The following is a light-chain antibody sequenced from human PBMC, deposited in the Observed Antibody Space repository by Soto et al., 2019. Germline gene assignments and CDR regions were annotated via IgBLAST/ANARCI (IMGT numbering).Light chain of an antibody. CDR3: MQSTYLPPT. V-gene: IGKV2D-29*01. J-gene: IGKJ4*01. CDR2: ELS. CDR1: QSLLHGDGETY. Sequence: DIVMTQTPLSLSVTPGQSASISCKSSQSLLHGDGETYLSWYLQKPGQPPQLLIYELSNRFSGGXDXXSGSGSGNDFTLKLSRVEAEDVGVYYCMQSTYLPPTFGGGTKVEIK.